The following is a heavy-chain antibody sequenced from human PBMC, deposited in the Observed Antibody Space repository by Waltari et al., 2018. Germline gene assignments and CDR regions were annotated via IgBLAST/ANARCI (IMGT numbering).Heavy chain of an antibody. CDR2: ISWDGGST. CDR1: GFPFDDYT. J-gene: IGHJ4*02. Sequence: EVQLVESGGVVVQPGGSLRLSCAASGFPFDDYTMHWLRQAPGKGLEWVSLISWDGGSTYYADSVKGRFTISRDNSKNSLYLQMNSLRTEDTALYYCAKGKQWLVANWGQGTLVTVSS. D-gene: IGHD6-19*01. V-gene: IGHV3-43*01. CDR3: AKGKQWLVAN.